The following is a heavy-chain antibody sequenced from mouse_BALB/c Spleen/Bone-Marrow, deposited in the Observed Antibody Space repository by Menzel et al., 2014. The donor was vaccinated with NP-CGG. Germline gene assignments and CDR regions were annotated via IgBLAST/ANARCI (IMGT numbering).Heavy chain of an antibody. CDR3: ASYREAY. CDR1: GYTSTSYW. Sequence: QVQLQQSGAELVKPGASVKLSCKASGYTSTSYWMHWVKQRPGQGLEWIGEINPSNGRTNYNEKFKIKATLTVDKSSSTAYMQLGSQTSENSAVYYCASYREAYWGQGTLVTVSA. D-gene: IGHD2-12*01. J-gene: IGHJ3*01. CDR2: INPSNGRT. V-gene: IGHV1S81*02.